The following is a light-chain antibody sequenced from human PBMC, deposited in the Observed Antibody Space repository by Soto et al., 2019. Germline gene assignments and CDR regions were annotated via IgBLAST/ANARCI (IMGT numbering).Light chain of an antibody. CDR2: AAS. V-gene: IGKV3-20*01. J-gene: IGKJ4*01. Sequence: EIVLTQSPGALSLSPGERATLSCRASQSVRSNYLAWYQQKPGQAPRLLIYAASSRATGIPDRFSGSGSGTDFTLPISRLEPADFAVYYCQQYGSSPPVTFGGGTRVEIK. CDR1: QSVRSNY. CDR3: QQYGSSPPVT.